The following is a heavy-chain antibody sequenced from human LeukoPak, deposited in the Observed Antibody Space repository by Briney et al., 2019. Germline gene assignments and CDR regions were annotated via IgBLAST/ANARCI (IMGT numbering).Heavy chain of an antibody. Sequence: TPGGSLRLSCAASGLRFSDYYVSWIRQAPGKGLQWVSYISSGGDIMHYADSVKGRFTSSRDNSKNTLYLQMNSLRAEDTAVYYCAKCPRLFGSGSYSEVYFDYWGQGTLVTVSS. CDR2: ISSGGDIM. CDR1: GLRFSDYY. J-gene: IGHJ4*02. CDR3: AKCPRLFGSGSYSEVYFDY. V-gene: IGHV3-11*01. D-gene: IGHD3-10*01.